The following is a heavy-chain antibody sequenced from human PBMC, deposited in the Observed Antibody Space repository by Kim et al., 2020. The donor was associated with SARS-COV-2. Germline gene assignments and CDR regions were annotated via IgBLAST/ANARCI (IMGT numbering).Heavy chain of an antibody. J-gene: IGHJ6*03. CDR3: ARNKPVYCSSTSCYTYCYMDV. CDR1: GFTFSSYW. D-gene: IGHD2-2*02. V-gene: IGHV3-74*01. Sequence: GWSLRLSCAASGFTFSSYWMHWVRQAPGKGLVWVSRINSDGSSTSYADSVKGRFTISRDNTKNTLYLQMNSLRAEDTAVYYCARNKPVYCSSTSCYTYCYMDVWGKGTTVTVSS. CDR2: INSDGSST.